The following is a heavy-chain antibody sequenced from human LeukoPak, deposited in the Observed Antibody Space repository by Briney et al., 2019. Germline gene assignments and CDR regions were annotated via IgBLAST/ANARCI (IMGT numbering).Heavy chain of an antibody. CDR2: ITPSGGT. CDR1: GYTFTSYA. CDR3: ARDRYGDGFAHFDY. D-gene: IGHD5-24*01. Sequence: GASVKVSCKASGYTFTSYAMHWVRQAPGQGLEWMGWITPSGGTNYPQKFQGRVAITRDTSITTAYMDLSSLTSDDTAVYYCARDRYGDGFAHFDYWGQGALVTVSS. V-gene: IGHV1-2*02. J-gene: IGHJ4*02.